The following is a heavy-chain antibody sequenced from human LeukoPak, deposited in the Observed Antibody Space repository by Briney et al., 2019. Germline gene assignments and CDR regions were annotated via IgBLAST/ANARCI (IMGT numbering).Heavy chain of an antibody. D-gene: IGHD1-26*01. J-gene: IGHJ5*02. CDR2: TSSSSSYT. CDR1: GFTFSDYY. CDR3: ARDRIVGATGWFDP. Sequence: PGGSPRLSCAASGFTFSDYYMSWIRQAPGKGLEWVSHTSSSSSYTNYADSVKGRFTISRDNAKNSLYLQMNSLRAEDTAVYYCARDRIVGATGWFDPWGQGTLVTVSS. V-gene: IGHV3-11*05.